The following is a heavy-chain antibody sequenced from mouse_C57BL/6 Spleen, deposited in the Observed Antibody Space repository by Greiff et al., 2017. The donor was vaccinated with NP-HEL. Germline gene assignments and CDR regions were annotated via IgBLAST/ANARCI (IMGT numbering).Heavy chain of an antibody. CDR3: TRCDGSSYVGYFDV. V-gene: IGHV1-15*01. CDR1: GYTFTDYE. D-gene: IGHD1-1*01. J-gene: IGHJ1*03. Sequence: VQLQQSGAELVRPGASVTLSCKASGYTFTDYEMHWVKQTPVHGLEWIGAIDPETGGTAFNQKFKGKAILTADKSSSTAYMGLRSLTSEDSAVYYCTRCDGSSYVGYFDVWGTGTTVTVSS. CDR2: IDPETGGT.